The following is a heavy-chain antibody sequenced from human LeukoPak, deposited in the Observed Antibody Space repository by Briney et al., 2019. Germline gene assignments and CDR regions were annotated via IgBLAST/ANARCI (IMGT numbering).Heavy chain of an antibody. D-gene: IGHD3-9*01. V-gene: IGHV4-38-2*01. CDR2: VYHSGST. CDR1: GYSISSGYY. J-gene: IGHJ4*02. CDR3: ARRPRGHDILTGYFDY. Sequence: PSETLSLTCAVSGYSISSGYYWGWIRQPPGAALEWIGSVYHSGSTHYNPSLKSRVTISMDTSKNQFSLKLSSVTAADTAVYYCARRPRGHDILTGYFDYWGQGTLVTVSS.